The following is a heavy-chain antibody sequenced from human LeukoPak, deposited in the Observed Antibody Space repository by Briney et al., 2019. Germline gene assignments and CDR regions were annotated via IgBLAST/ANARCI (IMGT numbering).Heavy chain of an antibody. CDR2: IIPIFGTA. CDR1: GGTFSSYA. J-gene: IGHJ4*02. D-gene: IGHD6-13*01. CDR3: ARAEAAAHNLIFDY. Sequence: SVKVSCKASGGTFSSYAISWVRQAPGQGLEWMGGIIPIFGTANYAQTFQGRVTITADKSTSTAYMELSSLRSEDTAVYYCARAEAAAHNLIFDYWGQGTLVTVSS. V-gene: IGHV1-69*06.